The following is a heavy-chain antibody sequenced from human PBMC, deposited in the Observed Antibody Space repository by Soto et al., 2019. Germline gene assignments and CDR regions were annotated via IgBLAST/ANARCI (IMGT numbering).Heavy chain of an antibody. J-gene: IGHJ6*02. CDR2: ISYAGSNK. Sequence: QVQLVESGGGVVQPGRSLRLSCAASGFTFSSYGMHWVRQAPGKGLEWVAVISYAGSNKYYADSVKGLFTISRDNSKNTLYLQMNSLIAEDTAVYYCATRLRNYYGSGSYLDDYCYGIDVWGLGTTVTLSS. D-gene: IGHD3-10*01. V-gene: IGHV3-30*03. CDR3: ATRLRNYYGSGSYLDDYCYGIDV. CDR1: GFTFSSYG.